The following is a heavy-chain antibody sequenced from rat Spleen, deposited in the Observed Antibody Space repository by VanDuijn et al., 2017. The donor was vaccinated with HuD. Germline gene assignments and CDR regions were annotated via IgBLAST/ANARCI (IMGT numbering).Heavy chain of an antibody. D-gene: IGHD1-9*01. Sequence: EVQLVESGGGLVQPGRSLKLSCAASGLSFSNYDMAWVRQAPTKGLEWVASISYDGTATYYRDSVKGRFTLSRDNAKSTLYLQMDNLRSEDTAIYYCARPTTGIPFNYWGQGVMVTVSS. V-gene: IGHV5-29*01. CDR3: ARPTTGIPFNY. J-gene: IGHJ2*01. CDR2: ISYDGTAT. CDR1: GLSFSNYD.